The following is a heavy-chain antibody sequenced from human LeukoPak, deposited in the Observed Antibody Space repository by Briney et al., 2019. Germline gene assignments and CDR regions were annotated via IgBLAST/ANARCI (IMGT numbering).Heavy chain of an antibody. J-gene: IGHJ4*02. D-gene: IGHD6-19*01. CDR2: INPSGGST. V-gene: IGHV1-46*01. CDR3: ARDLLTPTAIAGDSSGWYGADY. Sequence: ASVKVSCKASGYTFISYYMHWVRQAPGQGLEWMGIINPSGGSTSYAQKFQGRVTMTRDTSTSTVYMELSSLRSEDTAVYYCARDLLTPTAIAGDSSGWYGADYWGQGTLVTVSS. CDR1: GYTFISYY.